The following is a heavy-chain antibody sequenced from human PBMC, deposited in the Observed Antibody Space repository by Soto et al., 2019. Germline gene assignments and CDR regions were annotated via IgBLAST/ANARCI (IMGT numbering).Heavy chain of an antibody. Sequence: GASVKVSCKASGYTFTGYYMHWVRQAPGQGLEWMGWINPNSGGTNYAQKFQGWVTMTRDTSISTAYMELSRLRSDDTAVYYCARDRRGIAVAGTKNNWFDPWGQGTLVTVSS. CDR2: INPNSGGT. CDR1: GYTFTGYY. V-gene: IGHV1-2*04. J-gene: IGHJ5*02. CDR3: ARDRRGIAVAGTKNNWFDP. D-gene: IGHD6-19*01.